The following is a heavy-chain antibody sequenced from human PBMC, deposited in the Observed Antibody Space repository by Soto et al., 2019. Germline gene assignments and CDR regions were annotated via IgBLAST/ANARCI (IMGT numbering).Heavy chain of an antibody. CDR3: ARGSYDSYAGFFGMDV. CDR1: GGSFMSQA. Sequence: ASVKVSCKASGGSFMSQAISWVRQAPGQGPEWMGGIIPFSGTVTYTQRFQGRLTLTADEPTKTAYMELSSLGSEDTAVYYCARGSYDSYAGFFGMDVWGQGTKGTVSS. J-gene: IGHJ6*02. D-gene: IGHD3-10*01. CDR2: IIPFSGTV. V-gene: IGHV1-69*13.